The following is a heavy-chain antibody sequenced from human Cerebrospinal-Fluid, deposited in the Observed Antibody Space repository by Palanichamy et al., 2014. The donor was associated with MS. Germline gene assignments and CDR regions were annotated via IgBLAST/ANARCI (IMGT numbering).Heavy chain of an antibody. V-gene: IGHV4-59*01. CDR2: IYYSGST. D-gene: IGHD6-19*01. Sequence: VQLQESGPGLVKPSETLSLTCTVSGGSISSYYWSWIRQPPGKGLEWIGYIYYSGSTNYNPSLKSRVTISVDTFKNQFSLKLSSVTAADTAFYYCARVRSGWYYFDYWGQGTLLTVSS. CDR1: GGSISSYY. J-gene: IGHJ4*02. CDR3: ARVRSGWYYFDY.